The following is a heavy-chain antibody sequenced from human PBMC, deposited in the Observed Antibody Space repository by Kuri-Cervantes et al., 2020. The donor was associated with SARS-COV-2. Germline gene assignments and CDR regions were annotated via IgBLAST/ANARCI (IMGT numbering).Heavy chain of an antibody. Sequence: LSLTCAASGFTFSSYSMNWVRQAPGKGLEWVSSISSSSSYIYYADSVKGRFTISRDNSKNMLYLQMNSLRAEDTAVYYCAKDMYYDSSGFYDAFDIWGQGTMVTVSS. CDR1: GFTFSSYS. V-gene: IGHV3-21*01. CDR2: ISSSSSYI. D-gene: IGHD3-22*01. J-gene: IGHJ3*02. CDR3: AKDMYYDSSGFYDAFDI.